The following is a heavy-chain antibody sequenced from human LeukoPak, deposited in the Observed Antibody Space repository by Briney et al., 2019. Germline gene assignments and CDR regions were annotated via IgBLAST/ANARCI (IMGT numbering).Heavy chain of an antibody. V-gene: IGHV4-30-4*08. CDR3: ARDTNDYSNPPGGTDY. Sequence: PSETLSLTCTVSGGSISSSSYYWGWIRQPPGKGLEWIGYIYYSGSTYYNPSLKSRVTISVDTSKNQFSLKLSSVTAADTAVYYCARDTNDYSNPPGGTDYWGQGTLVTVSS. CDR1: GGSISSSSYY. CDR2: IYYSGST. J-gene: IGHJ4*02. D-gene: IGHD4-11*01.